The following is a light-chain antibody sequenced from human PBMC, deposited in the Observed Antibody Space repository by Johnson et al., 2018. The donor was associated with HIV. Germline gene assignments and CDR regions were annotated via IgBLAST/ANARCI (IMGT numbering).Light chain of an antibody. V-gene: IGLV1-44*01. CDR3: GTWDSSLSVYV. Sequence: QSVLTQPPSASGTPGQRVTISCSGSSSNIGSSPVNWYQQLPGTAPKLLIYRNNQRPSGIPDRFSGSKSGTSATLGITGLQTGDEADYYCGTWDSSLSVYVFGSGTKVTVL. CDR2: RNN. J-gene: IGLJ1*01. CDR1: SSNIGSSP.